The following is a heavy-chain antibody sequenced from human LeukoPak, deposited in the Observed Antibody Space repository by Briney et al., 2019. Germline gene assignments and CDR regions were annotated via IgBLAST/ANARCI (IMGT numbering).Heavy chain of an antibody. V-gene: IGHV4-61*02. CDR1: GGSISSGSYY. CDR3: ARRCSGGSCYFDY. D-gene: IGHD2-15*01. Sequence: SQTLSLTCTVSGGSISSGSYYWSWIRPPAGKGLEWIGRIYTSGSTNYNPSLKSRVTISVNTSKNQFSLKLSSVTAADTAVYYCARRCSGGSCYFDYWGQGTLVTVSS. CDR2: IYTSGST. J-gene: IGHJ4*02.